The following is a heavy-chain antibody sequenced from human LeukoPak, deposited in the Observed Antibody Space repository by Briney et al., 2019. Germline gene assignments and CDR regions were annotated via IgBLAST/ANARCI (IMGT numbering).Heavy chain of an antibody. V-gene: IGHV4-61*02. D-gene: IGHD4-17*01. CDR1: GYSISSGYY. CDR3: ARGVTTVTDNWFDP. J-gene: IGHJ5*02. CDR2: IYTSGST. Sequence: PSETLSLTCTVSGYSISSGYYWSWIRQPAGKGLEWIGRIYTSGSTNYNPSLKSRVTISVDTSKNQFSLKLSSVTAADTAVYYCARGVTTVTDNWFDPWGQGTLVTVSS.